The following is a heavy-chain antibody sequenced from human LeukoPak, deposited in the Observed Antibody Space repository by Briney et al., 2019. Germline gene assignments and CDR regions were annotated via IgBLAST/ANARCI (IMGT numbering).Heavy chain of an antibody. CDR3: AKNGAYTSSSIDY. CDR2: ISASGAST. J-gene: IGHJ4*02. CDR1: GFTFSSYA. Sequence: GESLRLSCAASGFTFSSYAMSWVRQAPGKGLEWVSAISASGASTYYADSVKGRFTISRDTSKNTLYLQMSSLRAEDTAVYYCAKNGAYTSSSIDYWGQGTLVTVSS. V-gene: IGHV3-23*01. D-gene: IGHD6-6*01.